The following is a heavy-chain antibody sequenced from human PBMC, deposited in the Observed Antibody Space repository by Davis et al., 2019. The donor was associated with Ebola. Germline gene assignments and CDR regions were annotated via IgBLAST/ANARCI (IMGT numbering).Heavy chain of an antibody. D-gene: IGHD1-26*01. CDR2: INHSRST. J-gene: IGHJ3*02. V-gene: IGHV4-34*01. CDR3: ARGLVGARAFDI. Sequence: MPSETLSLTCAVYGGSFSGYYWSWIRQPPGKGLEWIGEINHSRSTNYNPSLKSRVTISVDTSKNQFSLKLSSVTAADTAVYYCARGLVGARAFDIWGQGTMVTVSS. CDR1: GGSFSGYY.